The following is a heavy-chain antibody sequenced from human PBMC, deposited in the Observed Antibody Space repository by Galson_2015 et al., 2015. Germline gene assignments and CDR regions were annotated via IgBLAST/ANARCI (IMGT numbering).Heavy chain of an antibody. Sequence: SLRLSCAASGFTFSSYAMHWVRQAPGKGLEWVAVISYDGSNKYYADSVKGRFTISRDNSKNTLYLQMNSLRAEDTAVYYCARGRGYGYFDYWGQGTLVTVSS. CDR3: ARGRGYGYFDY. J-gene: IGHJ4*02. D-gene: IGHD6-25*01. CDR1: GFTFSSYA. V-gene: IGHV3-30-3*01. CDR2: ISYDGSNK.